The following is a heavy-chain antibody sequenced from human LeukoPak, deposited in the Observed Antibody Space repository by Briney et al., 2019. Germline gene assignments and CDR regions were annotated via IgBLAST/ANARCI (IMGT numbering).Heavy chain of an antibody. D-gene: IGHD2-8*01. J-gene: IGHJ6*02. CDR2: INPNSGGT. CDR3: ARGGSGRRVSLRAYGMDV. CDR1: GYTFTGYY. V-gene: IGHV1-2*02. Sequence: ASVKVSCKASGYTFTGYYMHWVRQAPGQGLEWMGWINPNSGGTNYAQKFQGRVTMTRDTSISTAYMELSRLRSDDTAVYYCARGGSGRRVSLRAYGMDVWGQGTTVTVPS.